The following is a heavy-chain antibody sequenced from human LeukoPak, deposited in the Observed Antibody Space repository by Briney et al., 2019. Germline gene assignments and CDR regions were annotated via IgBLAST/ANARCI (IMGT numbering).Heavy chain of an antibody. D-gene: IGHD3-10*01. J-gene: IGHJ6*03. CDR1: GGTFSSCA. CDR2: IIPIFGTA. CDR3: ARQNVLKSGVYYYYMDV. Sequence: GASVKVSCKASGGTFSSCAISWVRQAPGQGLEWMGGIIPIFGTANYAQKFQGRVTITTDESTSTAYMELSSLRSEDTAVYYCARQNVLKSGVYYYYMDVWGKGTTVTVSS. V-gene: IGHV1-69*05.